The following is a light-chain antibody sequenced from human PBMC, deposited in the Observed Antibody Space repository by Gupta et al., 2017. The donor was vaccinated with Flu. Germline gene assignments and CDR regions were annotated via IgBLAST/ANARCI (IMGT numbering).Light chain of an antibody. J-gene: IGKJ1*01. Sequence: IVMSPSPSTLSVSPGERATLSCRASQSVSSNLAWYQQKPGQAPRLLIYGASTRDTGIPARFSGSGYGKEVTLTISSRQSEDFAVYYCQQYNNWPPWTFGQGTKVEIK. V-gene: IGKV3-15*01. CDR2: GAS. CDR1: QSVSSN. CDR3: QQYNNWPPWT.